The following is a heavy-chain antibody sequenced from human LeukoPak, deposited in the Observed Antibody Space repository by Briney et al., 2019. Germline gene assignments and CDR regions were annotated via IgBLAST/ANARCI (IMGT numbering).Heavy chain of an antibody. D-gene: IGHD2-2*01. Sequence: ASVKVSCKASGYTFTGYYMHWVRQAPGQGLEWMGWINPNSGGTNYAQKLQGRVTMTRNTSISTAYMELSSLRSEDTAVYYCARGERFRYCSSTSCYLYYWGQGTLVTVSS. CDR2: INPNSGGT. CDR1: GYTFTGYY. V-gene: IGHV1-2*02. J-gene: IGHJ4*02. CDR3: ARGERFRYCSSTSCYLYY.